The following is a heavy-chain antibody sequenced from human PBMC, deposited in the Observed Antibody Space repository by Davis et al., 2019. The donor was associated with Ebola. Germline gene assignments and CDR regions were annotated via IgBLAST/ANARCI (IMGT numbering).Heavy chain of an antibody. CDR2: IKLDGSEK. D-gene: IGHD2-15*01. CDR1: GSAFSSYW. CDR3: ARVPVSRTRIEERPAYFYYYGMDV. J-gene: IGHJ6*04. Sequence: GGSLRLSCAASGSAFSSYWMSWVRQAPGKGLEWVANIKLDGSEKYYVDSVKGRFTISRDNAKNSLYLQLNSLRAEDTAVYFCARVPVSRTRIEERPAYFYYYGMDVWGKGTTVTVSS. V-gene: IGHV3-7*01.